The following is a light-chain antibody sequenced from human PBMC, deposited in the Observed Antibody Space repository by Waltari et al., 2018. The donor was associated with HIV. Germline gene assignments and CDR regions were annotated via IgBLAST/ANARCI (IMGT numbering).Light chain of an antibody. CDR2: EVS. CDR1: SSDVGNYHR. Sequence: QSALTQPPSVSGSPGQSVTIPCTGTSSDVGNYHRVSWYQQPPGSAPKLMIYEVSNRPSGVPRRFSGSKSGNTASLTISGLQAEDEADYYCSSYTSSNTFVVFGGGTKLTVL. V-gene: IGLV2-18*02. CDR3: SSYTSSNTFVV. J-gene: IGLJ2*01.